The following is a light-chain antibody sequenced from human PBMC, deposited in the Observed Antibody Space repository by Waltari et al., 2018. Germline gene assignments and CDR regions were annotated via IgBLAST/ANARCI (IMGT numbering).Light chain of an antibody. Sequence: DIVMTQSPDSLAVSLGERATINCKSSQSVLYSSNNKNYLAWYQQKPGLPPKRLIYWASTRESGVPDRFSGSGSGTDFTLTISSLQAEDVAVYYCQQYYSTPPTFGQGTKLEIK. J-gene: IGKJ2*01. CDR2: WAS. V-gene: IGKV4-1*01. CDR1: QSVLYSSNNKNY. CDR3: QQYYSTPPT.